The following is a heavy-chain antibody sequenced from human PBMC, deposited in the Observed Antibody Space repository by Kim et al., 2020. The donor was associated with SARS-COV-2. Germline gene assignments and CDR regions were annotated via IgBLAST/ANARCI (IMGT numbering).Heavy chain of an antibody. Sequence: TTYADSVKGRFTISRDNAKSTLSLHMNSLIPEDTAVYYCARDWSYGLDVWGQGTTVTVSS. V-gene: IGHV3-74*01. CDR3: ARDWSYGLDV. J-gene: IGHJ6*02. CDR2: T.